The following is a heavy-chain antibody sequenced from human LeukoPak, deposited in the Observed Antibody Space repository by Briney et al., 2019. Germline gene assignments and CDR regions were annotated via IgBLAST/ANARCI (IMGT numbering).Heavy chain of an antibody. V-gene: IGHV3-21*04. CDR1: GFTFGGYT. CDR2: ISSSLNM. Sequence: GGSLRLSCVASGFTFGGYTINWVRLAPGKGLEWVSSISSSLNMYFAEAVKGRFTISRDSARNSVSLQLNSLRVEDTAVYYCAREQPPGIYFDYWGQGTPVTVSS. CDR3: AREQPPGIYFDY. D-gene: IGHD6-13*01. J-gene: IGHJ4*02.